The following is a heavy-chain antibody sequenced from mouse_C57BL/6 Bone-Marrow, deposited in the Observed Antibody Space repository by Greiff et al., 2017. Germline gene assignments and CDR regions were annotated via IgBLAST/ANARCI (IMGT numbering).Heavy chain of an antibody. CDR3: AREGASYYSNYVLFAY. CDR1: GYTFTSYW. V-gene: IGHV1-72*01. D-gene: IGHD2-5*01. Sequence: QVQLQQPGAELVKPGASVKLSCKASGYTFTSYWMHWVKQRPGRGLEWIGRIEPNSGGTKYNEKFKSKATLTVDKPSSTAYMQLSSLTSEDSAVYYCAREGASYYSNYVLFAYWGQGTLVTVSA. J-gene: IGHJ3*01. CDR2: IEPNSGGT.